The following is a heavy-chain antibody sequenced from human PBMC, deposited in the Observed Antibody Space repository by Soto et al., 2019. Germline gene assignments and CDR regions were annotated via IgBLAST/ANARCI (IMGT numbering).Heavy chain of an antibody. D-gene: IGHD3-22*01. Sequence: EVQLLESGGALVQPGGSLRLSCEVSGFSLSNYAMSWVRQAPGKGLEWVSSIAIRGDTYYADSVKGRFTISRDMSKDTVYLEMKSLRPEDTAGYYCAKDRPGSIVTVSVDFGHWGQGTLVTVSS. CDR1: GFSLSNYA. J-gene: IGHJ4*02. CDR3: AKDRPGSIVTVSVDFGH. CDR2: SIAIRGDT. V-gene: IGHV3-23*01.